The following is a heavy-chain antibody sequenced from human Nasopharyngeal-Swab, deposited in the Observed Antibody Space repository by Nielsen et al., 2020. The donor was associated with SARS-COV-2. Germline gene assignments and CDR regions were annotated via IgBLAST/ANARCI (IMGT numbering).Heavy chain of an antibody. CDR3: ASPVHYDILTGSEYGMDV. J-gene: IGHJ6*02. D-gene: IGHD3-9*01. Sequence: WVRQAPGQGLEWMGGIIPIFGTANYAQKFQGRVTITADESTSTAYMELSSLRSEDTAVYYCASPVHYDILTGSEYGMDVWGQGTTVTVS. V-gene: IGHV1-69*01. CDR2: IIPIFGTA.